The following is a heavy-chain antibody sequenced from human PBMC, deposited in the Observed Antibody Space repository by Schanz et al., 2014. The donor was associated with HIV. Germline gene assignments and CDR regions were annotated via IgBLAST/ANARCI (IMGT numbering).Heavy chain of an antibody. J-gene: IGHJ4*02. CDR1: GFTFSSYG. CDR2: ISYDGSKK. Sequence: QVQLVESGGGVVQPGRSLRLSCAASGFTFSSYGMHWVRQSPGKGLEWMAVISYDGSKKYYADSVKGRFTISRDNSKNTLYLQMDSLRSEDTAVYYCARGHTSGLFQGGPDSWGQGTLVTVSS. V-gene: IGHV3-30*03. D-gene: IGHD6-19*01. CDR3: ARGHTSGLFQGGPDS.